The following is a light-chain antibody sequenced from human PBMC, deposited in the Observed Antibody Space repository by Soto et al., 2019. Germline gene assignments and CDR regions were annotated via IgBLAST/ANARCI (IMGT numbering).Light chain of an antibody. CDR2: GAS. CDR3: QQYGSLPRT. V-gene: IGKV3-20*01. J-gene: IGKJ1*01. CDR1: QSVSSSY. Sequence: EIVLTQSPGTLSLSPGERATLSCRGSQSVSSSYLAWYQQKPGQAPRLLIYGASSRATGIPDRFSGSGSGTDFTLTISRLEPEDFAVYYCQQYGSLPRTFGQGTMVDIK.